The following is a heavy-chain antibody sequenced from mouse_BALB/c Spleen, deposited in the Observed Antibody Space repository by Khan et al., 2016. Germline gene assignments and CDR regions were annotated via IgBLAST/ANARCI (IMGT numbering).Heavy chain of an antibody. CDR2: FYPRSGSI. D-gene: IGHD2-12*01. V-gene: IGHV1-62-2*01. Sequence: QVRLQQSGAELVKPGASVKLSCKASGYTFAESTVHWVKQRSGQGLEWIGWFYPRSGSIKYNEKFKDKATLTADKSSSTVYLELSRLTSEDSAVYFCARHEEAYDGDAMDCWGQGTSVTVSS. J-gene: IGHJ4*01. CDR1: GYTFAEST. CDR3: ARHEEAYDGDAMDC.